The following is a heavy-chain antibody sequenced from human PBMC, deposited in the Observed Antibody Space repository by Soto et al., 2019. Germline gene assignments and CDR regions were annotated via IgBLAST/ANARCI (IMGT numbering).Heavy chain of an antibody. CDR2: ISAYNGNT. V-gene: IGHV1-18*01. CDR1: GYTFTSYG. Sequence: QVKLVQSGAEVKKPGASVKVSCKASGYTFTSYGISWVRQAPGQGLEWMGWISAYNGNTNYAQKLQGRVTMTTDTSTSTAYMELRSLRSDDTAVYYCARFCCGYDSNYYGMDVWAKGPRSPSP. D-gene: IGHD5-12*01. CDR3: ARFCCGYDSNYYGMDV. J-gene: IGHJ6*02.